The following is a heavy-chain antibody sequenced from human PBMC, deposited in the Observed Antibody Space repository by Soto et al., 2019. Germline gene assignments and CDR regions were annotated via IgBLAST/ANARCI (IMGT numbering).Heavy chain of an antibody. V-gene: IGHV5-51*01. CDR1: GYSFTSYW. CDR2: IYPGDSDT. J-gene: IGHJ6*02. CDR3: ARSGWSVVPAAEKRRHYYYYYGMDV. Sequence: GESLKISCKGSGYSFTSYWIGWVRQMPGKGLEWMGIIYPGDSDTRYSPSFQGQVTISADKSISTAYLQWSSLKASDTAMYYCARSGWSVVPAAEKRRHYYYYYGMDVWGQGTTVTVSS. D-gene: IGHD2-2*01.